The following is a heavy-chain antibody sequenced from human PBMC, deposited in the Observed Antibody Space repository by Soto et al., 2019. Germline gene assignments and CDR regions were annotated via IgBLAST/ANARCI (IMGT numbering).Heavy chain of an antibody. Sequence: SETLSLTCTVSGGSISSHYWGWIRQPPGKGLEWIGQIFYSGGTNYNPSLKSRVTISVDTAKNQFSLNLSSVTAADTALYYCARAGGNFDPWGPGTLVTVSS. V-gene: IGHV4-59*11. CDR1: GGSISSHY. CDR3: ARAGGNFDP. J-gene: IGHJ5*02. CDR2: IFYSGGT.